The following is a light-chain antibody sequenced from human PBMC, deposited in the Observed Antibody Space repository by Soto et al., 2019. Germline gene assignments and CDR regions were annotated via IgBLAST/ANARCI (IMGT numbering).Light chain of an antibody. CDR1: QSVSSG. CDR3: QQYGSSPGT. J-gene: IGKJ1*01. Sequence: EIVMTQSPATLFVSPGDRATLSCRASQSVSSGLSWYQQKPGQAPRLLIYGASSRATGIPDRFSGSGSGTDFTLTISRLEPEDFAVYYCQQYGSSPGTFGQGTKVDIK. V-gene: IGKV3-20*01. CDR2: GAS.